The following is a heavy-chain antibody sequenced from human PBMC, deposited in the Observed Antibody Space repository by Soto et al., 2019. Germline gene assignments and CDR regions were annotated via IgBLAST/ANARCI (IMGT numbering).Heavy chain of an antibody. CDR2: IIPIFGTA. D-gene: IGHD6-6*01. Sequence: SVKVSCKASGGTFSSYAISWVRQAPGQGLEWMGGIIPIFGTANYAQKFQGRVTITADESTSTAYMELSSLRSEDTAVYYCARGGIAARPGYYYGMDVWGQGTTVTVSS. CDR1: GGTFSSYA. CDR3: ARGGIAARPGYYYGMDV. J-gene: IGHJ6*02. V-gene: IGHV1-69*13.